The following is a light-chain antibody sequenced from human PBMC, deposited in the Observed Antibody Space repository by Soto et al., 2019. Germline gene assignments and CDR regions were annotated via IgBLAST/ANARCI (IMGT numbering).Light chain of an antibody. CDR2: GAS. CDR1: QNIGSSF. V-gene: IGKV3-20*01. J-gene: IGKJ4*02. CDR3: QQYGNSQVT. Sequence: EIVLTQSPGTLSLYPGERATLSCRASQNIGSSFLSWYQQKPGQAPRLLIYGASSRATDIPDRFSGSGSETDFTLTISRLEPEDFAVYYFQQYGNSQVTFGGGTEVEIK.